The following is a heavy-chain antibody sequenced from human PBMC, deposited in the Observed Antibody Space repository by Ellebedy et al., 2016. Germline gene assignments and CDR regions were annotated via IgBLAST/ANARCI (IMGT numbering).Heavy chain of an antibody. CDR1: GGSISSGGYY. J-gene: IGHJ6*02. D-gene: IGHD2-15*01. CDR3: ARDLALGYCSGGSCYRYYYYGMDV. V-gene: IGHV4-31*03. Sequence: SETLSLXXTVSGGSISSGGYYWSWIRQHPGKGLEWIGYIYYSGSTYYNPSLKSRVTISVDTSKNQFSLKLSSVTAADTAVYYCARDLALGYCSGGSCYRYYYYGMDVWGQGTTVTVSS. CDR2: IYYSGST.